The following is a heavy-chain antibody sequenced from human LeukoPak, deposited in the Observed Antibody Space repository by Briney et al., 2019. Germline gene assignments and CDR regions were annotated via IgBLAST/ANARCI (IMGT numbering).Heavy chain of an antibody. CDR1: GFTFSSYS. J-gene: IGHJ4*02. V-gene: IGHV3-21*04. CDR3: AKGLQLLWFGGPSAFDY. CDR2: ISSSSSYI. D-gene: IGHD3-10*01. Sequence: GGSLRLSCAASGFTFSSYSMNWVRQAPGKGLEWVSSISSSSSYIYYADSVKGRFTISRDNAKNSLYLQMNSLRAEDTAVYYCAKGLQLLWFGGPSAFDYWGQGTLVTVSS.